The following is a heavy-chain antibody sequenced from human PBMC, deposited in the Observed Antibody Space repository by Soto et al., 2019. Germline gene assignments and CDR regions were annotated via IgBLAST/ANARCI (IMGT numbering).Heavy chain of an antibody. V-gene: IGHV3-7*01. Sequence: EVQLVESGGGLVQPGGSLRLSCAASGFSFSASWMSWARQVPGKGLEWVADINPEGGRMSYVVSVNDRFTISRGNAQNTLYLQMNSLRAEDTAVYYCARHVIRGQGTLVTVSS. CDR3: ARHVI. CDR1: GFSFSASW. CDR2: INPEGGRM. D-gene: IGHD2-21*01. J-gene: IGHJ4*02.